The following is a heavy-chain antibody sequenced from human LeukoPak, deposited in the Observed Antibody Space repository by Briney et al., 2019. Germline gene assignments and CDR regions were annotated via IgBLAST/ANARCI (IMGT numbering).Heavy chain of an antibody. CDR3: ARTWHYVDIAATITYGIYSFDY. CDR2: INPNSGGT. D-gene: IGHD5-12*01. J-gene: IGHJ4*02. Sequence: ASLKVSCKASGYTFTGYYMHWVRQAPGQGLEWVGWINPNSGGTNYAQTFQGRVTMTRDTSISTAHMELSRLSSDDTAVYYCARTWHYVDIAATITYGIYSFDYWGQRALVTASS. CDR1: GYTFTGYY. V-gene: IGHV1-2*02.